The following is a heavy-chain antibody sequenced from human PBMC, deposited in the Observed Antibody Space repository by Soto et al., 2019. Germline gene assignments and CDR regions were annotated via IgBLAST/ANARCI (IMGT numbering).Heavy chain of an antibody. Sequence: VQLVQSGAEVKTPGSSVKVSCKTSGGTFSSYAFSWVRQAPGQGLEWMGGIIPLFGPATYAQKFQGRVTITADASTRTAYMELRSMTSEYTAIYFCATDLVGAAGPYYFAYWDQGTLVTVSS. D-gene: IGHD2-15*01. V-gene: IGHV1-69*12. CDR1: GGTFSSYA. CDR3: ATDLVGAAGPYYFAY. CDR2: IIPLFGPA. J-gene: IGHJ4*02.